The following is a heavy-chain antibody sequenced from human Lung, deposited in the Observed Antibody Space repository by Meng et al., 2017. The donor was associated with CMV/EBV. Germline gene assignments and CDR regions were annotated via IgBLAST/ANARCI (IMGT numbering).Heavy chain of an antibody. Sequence: SXTLSLXCTVSGDSISSSNYYWAWIRQPPGKGLEWIVSMHHSGTTYYNSSLKSRVIMSLDTSKNQFSLELNSVTAADTAVYYCTRDPHCSSASCLKFGPLGQGXLVTVSS. V-gene: IGHV4-39*07. D-gene: IGHD2-2*01. CDR3: TRDPHCSSASCLKFGP. J-gene: IGHJ5*02. CDR1: GDSISSSNYY. CDR2: MHHSGTT.